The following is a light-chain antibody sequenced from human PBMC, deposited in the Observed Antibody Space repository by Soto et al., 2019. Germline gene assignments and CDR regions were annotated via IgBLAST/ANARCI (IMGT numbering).Light chain of an antibody. J-gene: IGLJ3*02. CDR3: SSYTRSDTWV. CDR1: SSDVGDYNY. Sequence: QSALTQPASVSGSPGQSITISCTGSSSDVGDYNYVSWYQQHPGKAPKLMIYEVTYRPSGVSNRFSGSKSGNTASLTISGLQAEDEADYYCSSYTRSDTWVFGGGTKVTVL. CDR2: EVT. V-gene: IGLV2-14*01.